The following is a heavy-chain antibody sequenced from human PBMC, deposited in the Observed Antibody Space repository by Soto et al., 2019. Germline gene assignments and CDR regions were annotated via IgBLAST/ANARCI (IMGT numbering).Heavy chain of an antibody. CDR3: AKSPGGMVRGVPTGNWFDP. CDR2: ISGSGGST. CDR1: GFTFSSYA. D-gene: IGHD3-10*01. J-gene: IGHJ5*02. Sequence: GGSLRLSCAASGFTFSSYAMSWVRQAPGKGLEWVSAISGSGGSTYYADSVKGRFTISRDNSKNTLYLQMNSLRAEDTAVYYCAKSPGGMVRGVPTGNWFDPWGQGTLVTVSS. V-gene: IGHV3-23*01.